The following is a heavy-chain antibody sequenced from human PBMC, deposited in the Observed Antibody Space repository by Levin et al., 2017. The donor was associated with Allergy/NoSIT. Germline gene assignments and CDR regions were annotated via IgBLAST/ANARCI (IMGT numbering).Heavy chain of an antibody. CDR3: VRDLWGSGSY. J-gene: IGHJ4*02. CDR1: GFTFSSYT. V-gene: IGHV3-30-3*01. D-gene: IGHD3-10*01. CDR2: ISYDGSDK. Sequence: GESLKISCAASGFTFSSYTMHWVRQAPGKGLEWVAVISYDGSDKYYADSVKGRFTISRDNSKSTLYLQMNSLTPEDTAVYYCVRDLWGSGSYWGQGTLVTVSS.